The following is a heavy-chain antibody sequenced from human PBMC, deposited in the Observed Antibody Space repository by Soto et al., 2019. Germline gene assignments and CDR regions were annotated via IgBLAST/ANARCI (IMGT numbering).Heavy chain of an antibody. D-gene: IGHD2-21*01. Sequence: PGESLKISCKGSGYTFNKYWIAWVRQMPGQGLEWMGIIYPGDSDTTYSPSVQGHATISVDESINTAYLQWASLEASDTAMYYCARQKLWMATINNDAFDIWGQGTMVTVSS. J-gene: IGHJ3*02. CDR1: GYTFNKYW. CDR3: ARQKLWMATINNDAFDI. CDR2: IYPGDSDT. V-gene: IGHV5-51*01.